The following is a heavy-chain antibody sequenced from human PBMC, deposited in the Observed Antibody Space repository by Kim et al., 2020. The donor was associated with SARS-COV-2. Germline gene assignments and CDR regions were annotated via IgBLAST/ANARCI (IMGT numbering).Heavy chain of an antibody. CDR2: INAGNGNP. CDR1: GYTFTSYA. Sequence: ASVKVSCKASGYTFTSYAIHWVRQAPGQRLEWMGWINAGNGNPKYSQKFQGRVTITRDTSASTAYMELSSLRSEDTAVHYCARDNYDILTGYPLRVFDVWGKGQWSPSLQ. J-gene: IGHJ3*01. D-gene: IGHD3-9*01. V-gene: IGHV1-3*01. CDR3: ARDNYDILTGYPLRVFDV.